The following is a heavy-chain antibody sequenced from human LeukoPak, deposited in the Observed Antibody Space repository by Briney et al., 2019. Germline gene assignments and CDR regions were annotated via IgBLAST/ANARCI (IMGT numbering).Heavy chain of an antibody. CDR2: IKSNTDGGTT. J-gene: IGHJ3*02. V-gene: IGHV3-15*01. Sequence: GGSLRLSCAASGFTFSSYSMNWVRQAPGKGLEWVGRIKSNTDGGTTDYAAPVKGRFTISRDDSKNTLYLQMNSLKTEDTAVYYCTTDEPWVGAFDIWGQGTMVTVSS. CDR3: TTDEPWVGAFDI. CDR1: GFTFSSYS. D-gene: IGHD1-14*01.